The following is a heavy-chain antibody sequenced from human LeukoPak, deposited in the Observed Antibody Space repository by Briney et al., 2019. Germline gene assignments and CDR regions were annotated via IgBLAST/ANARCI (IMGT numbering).Heavy chain of an antibody. D-gene: IGHD3-10*01. CDR2: MNPNSGKT. Sequence: ASVKVPCKASGYTFTTYDINWVRQATGQGLEWMGWMNPNSGKTGYAQKFQGRVTMTRNTSMSTAYMELNSLRSEDTAVYYCARANYYGSGKKDLDYWGQGTLVTVSS. CDR3: ARANYYGSGKKDLDY. J-gene: IGHJ4*02. CDR1: GYTFTTYD. V-gene: IGHV1-8*01.